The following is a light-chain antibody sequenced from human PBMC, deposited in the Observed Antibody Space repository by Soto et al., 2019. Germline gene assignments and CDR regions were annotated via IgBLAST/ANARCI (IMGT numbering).Light chain of an antibody. CDR1: SGHSTYI. CDR3: ETWDTNTRV. Sequence: QLVLTQSSSASASLGSSVRLTCTLSSGHSTYIIAWHQQQPGKAPRYLMKLEGGGSYINGGAVPDRFSGSTSGTDRYLTISNLQSEDEADYYCETWDTNTRVFGGGTKLTVL. CDR2: LEGGGSY. V-gene: IGLV4-60*03. J-gene: IGLJ3*02.